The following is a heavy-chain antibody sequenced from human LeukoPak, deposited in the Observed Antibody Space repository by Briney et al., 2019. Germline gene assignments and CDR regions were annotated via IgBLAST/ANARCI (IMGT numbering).Heavy chain of an antibody. D-gene: IGHD7-27*01. Sequence: GGSQRLSCEVSGFSFDDDGMSWVRQPPGRGLEWVSGINWNGDSTDYADSVKGRFTISRDNANNSLFLQMNSLRADDTALYYCARVYGWGPTRNHDYWGQGILVTVSS. V-gene: IGHV3-20*04. J-gene: IGHJ4*02. CDR1: GFSFDDDG. CDR2: INWNGDST. CDR3: ARVYGWGPTRNHDY.